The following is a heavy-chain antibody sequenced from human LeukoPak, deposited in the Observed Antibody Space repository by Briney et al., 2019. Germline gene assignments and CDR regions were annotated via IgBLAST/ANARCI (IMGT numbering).Heavy chain of an antibody. D-gene: IGHD5-12*01. CDR2: INPNSGGT. V-gene: IGHV1-2*02. J-gene: IGHJ6*03. CDR1: GYTFTGYY. CDR3: ARGSGYDPSGVYYMDV. Sequence: EASVKVSCKSSGYTFTGYYMHWVRQAPGQGLDGMGWINPNSGGTNYAQKFQGRVTMTRDTSISTAYMELSRLRSDDTAVYYCARGSGYDPSGVYYMDVWGKGTTVTVSS.